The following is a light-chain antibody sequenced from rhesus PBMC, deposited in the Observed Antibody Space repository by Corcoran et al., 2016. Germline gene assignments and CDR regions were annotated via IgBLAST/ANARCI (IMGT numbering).Light chain of an antibody. Sequence: DIVMTQTPLSLPVTLGEPASISCRSSQSLVYSDGKTYLDWYLQKPGQSPQLLMYLVSKRASGVPDKVSGRGSGSDFTLKVSRVEAEDVGVYYCLQALRSPSFSFGQGTKVEIK. CDR3: LQALRSPSFS. J-gene: IGKJ2*01. CDR1: QSLVYSDGKTY. CDR2: LVS. V-gene: IGKV2-82*01.